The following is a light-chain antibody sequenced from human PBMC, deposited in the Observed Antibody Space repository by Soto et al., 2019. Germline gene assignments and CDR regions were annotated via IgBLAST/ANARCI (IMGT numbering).Light chain of an antibody. CDR2: LGS. J-gene: IGKJ4*01. CDR1: QSLLHSNGYNY. V-gene: IGKV2-28*01. CDR3: MQGLQTLT. Sequence: DIVMTQSPLSLPVTPGEPASISCRSSQSLLHSNGYNYLDWYLQKPGQSPQLLIYLGSNRAPGVPDRFSGSGSGTDFTLKISRVEAEDAGVYYCMQGLQTLTFGGGTKVEIK.